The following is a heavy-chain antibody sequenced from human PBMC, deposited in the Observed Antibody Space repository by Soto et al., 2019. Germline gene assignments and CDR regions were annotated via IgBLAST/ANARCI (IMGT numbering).Heavy chain of an antibody. CDR2: ISYDGSNK. CDR3: ARDLYYYDSSGSLDY. Sequence: GSLRLSCAASGFTVISYAMHWVRQAPGKGLEWVAVISYDGSNKYYADSVKGRFTISRDNSKNTLYLQMNSLRAEDTAVYYCARDLYYYDSSGSLDYWGQGTLVTVSS. V-gene: IGHV3-30-3*01. J-gene: IGHJ4*02. D-gene: IGHD3-22*01. CDR1: GFTVISYA.